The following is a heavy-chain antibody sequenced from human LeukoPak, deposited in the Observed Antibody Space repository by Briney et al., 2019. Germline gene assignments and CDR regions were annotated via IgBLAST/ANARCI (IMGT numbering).Heavy chain of an antibody. CDR1: GGSFSGYY. D-gene: IGHD6-13*01. CDR2: INHSGST. CDR3: ARRAAAGSPNDY. V-gene: IGHV4-34*01. Sequence: SETLSLTCAVYGGSFSGYYWSWIRQPPGKGLEWIGEINHSGSTNYNPSLKSRVTISVDTSKNQFSLKLSSVTAADTAVYYCARRAAAGSPNDYWGQGTLVTVSS. J-gene: IGHJ4*02.